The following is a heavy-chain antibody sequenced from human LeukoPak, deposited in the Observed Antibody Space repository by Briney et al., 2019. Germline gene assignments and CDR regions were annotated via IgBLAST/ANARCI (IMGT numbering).Heavy chain of an antibody. CDR1: GGSISSYY. Sequence: SETLSLTCTVSGGSISSYYWSWIRQPAGKGLEWIGRIYTSGSTDYNPSLKSRVTISVDTSKNQFSPKLSSVTAADTAVYYCARLGLLLWFGEPTNWFDPWGQGTLVTVSS. J-gene: IGHJ5*02. V-gene: IGHV4-4*07. CDR3: ARLGLLLWFGEPTNWFDP. D-gene: IGHD3-10*01. CDR2: IYTSGST.